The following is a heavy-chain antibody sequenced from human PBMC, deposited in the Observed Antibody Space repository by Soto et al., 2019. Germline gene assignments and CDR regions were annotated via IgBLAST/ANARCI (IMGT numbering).Heavy chain of an antibody. V-gene: IGHV4-39*01. Sequence: LSLTCTVSGGSISSSSYYWGWIRQPPGKGLEWIGSIYYSGGTYYNPSLKSRVTISVDTSKNQFSLKLSSVTAADTAVYYCARKGGGYYYGYYGMDVWGQGTTVTVYS. CDR2: IYYSGGT. J-gene: IGHJ6*02. D-gene: IGHD2-15*01. CDR3: ARKGGGYYYGYYGMDV. CDR1: GGSISSSSYY.